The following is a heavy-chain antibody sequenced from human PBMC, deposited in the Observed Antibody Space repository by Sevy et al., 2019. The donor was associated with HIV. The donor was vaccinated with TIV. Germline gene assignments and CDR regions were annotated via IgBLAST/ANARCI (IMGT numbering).Heavy chain of an antibody. V-gene: IGHV3-7*01. CDR1: GFTFSNYW. D-gene: IGHD2-2*03. CDR3: ARAQINGSNPDYFDS. J-gene: IGHJ4*02. CDR2: INQYGSEK. Sequence: GGSLRLSCAASGFTFSNYWMSWVRQAPGKGLECVANINQYGSEKYYLDSVKGRFIVSRDNAKNSLYLQMNSLRAEDSDVYYCARAQINGSNPDYFDSWGQGTLVTVSS.